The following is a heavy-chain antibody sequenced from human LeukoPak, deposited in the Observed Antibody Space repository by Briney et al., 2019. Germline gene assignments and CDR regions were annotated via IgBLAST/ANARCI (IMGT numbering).Heavy chain of an antibody. CDR2: INDSGST. CDR3: ARDLLDHRGSIIKSN. CDR1: GGSFSGYY. V-gene: IGHV4-34*01. Sequence: ASETLSFTCAVYGGSFSGYYWSWIRQPPEKGLEWIGEINDSGSTNYNPSLKSRVTISVDTSKNQFSLKLSSVTAADTAVYYCARDLLDHRGSIIKSNWGQGTLVTVSS. D-gene: IGHD3-10*01. J-gene: IGHJ4*02.